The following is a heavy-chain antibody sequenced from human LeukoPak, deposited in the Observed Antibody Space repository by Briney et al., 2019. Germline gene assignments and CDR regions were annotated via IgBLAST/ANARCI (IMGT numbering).Heavy chain of an antibody. CDR3: ARVPRGGSGSYYLDY. J-gene: IGHJ4*02. Sequence: PSETLSLTCTVSGGSISSYYWSWIRQPAGKGLEWIGRIYTSGSTNYNPSLKSRVTISVDTSKNQFSLKLSSVTAADTAVYYCARVPRGGSGSYYLDYWGQGTLVTVSS. V-gene: IGHV4-4*07. D-gene: IGHD3-10*01. CDR2: IYTSGST. CDR1: GGSISSYY.